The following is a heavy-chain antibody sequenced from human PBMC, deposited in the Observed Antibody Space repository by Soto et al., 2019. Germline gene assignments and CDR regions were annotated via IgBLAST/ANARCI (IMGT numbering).Heavy chain of an antibody. J-gene: IGHJ4*02. CDR1: GGTFSSYA. CDR3: ARRAARPRGYYFDY. CDR2: IIPIFGTA. D-gene: IGHD6-6*01. V-gene: IGHV1-69*13. Sequence: SVKVSCKASGGTFSSYAISWVRQAPGQGLEWMGGIIPIFGTANYAQKFQGRVTITAGESTSTAYMELSSLRSEDTAVYYCARRAARPRGYYFDYWGQGILVTVSS.